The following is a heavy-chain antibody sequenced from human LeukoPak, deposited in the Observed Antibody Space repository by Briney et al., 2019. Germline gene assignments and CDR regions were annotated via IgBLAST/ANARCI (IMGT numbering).Heavy chain of an antibody. CDR1: GFIFGDYW. Sequence: GGSLRLSCAASGFIFGDYWMNWVRQAPGKGLEWVANIKEDGRVKNYVDSVRGRFTISRDNAKNSLSLEMNSLRAEDTAVYYCARDYLKSEGGSYSYFDYWGQGTLVTASS. J-gene: IGHJ4*02. CDR2: IKEDGRVK. CDR3: ARDYLKSEGGSYSYFDY. V-gene: IGHV3-7*01. D-gene: IGHD1-26*01.